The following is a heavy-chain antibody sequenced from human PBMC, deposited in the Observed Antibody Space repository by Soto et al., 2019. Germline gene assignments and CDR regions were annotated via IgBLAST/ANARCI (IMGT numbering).Heavy chain of an antibody. V-gene: IGHV3-7*05. J-gene: IGHJ6*02. CDR3: ASLRISYAVDV. CDR1: GFTFGDNW. D-gene: IGHD3-10*01. CDR2: MNQDGNER. Sequence: EVQLVESGGGLVQPGGSLRLSCGVSGFTFGDNWMTWVRQAPGKGLEWVANMNQDGNERFYVDSVKGRFTISRDNAKNSLYLQMNSLRAEDTAVYYCASLRISYAVDVWGQGTTVTVSS.